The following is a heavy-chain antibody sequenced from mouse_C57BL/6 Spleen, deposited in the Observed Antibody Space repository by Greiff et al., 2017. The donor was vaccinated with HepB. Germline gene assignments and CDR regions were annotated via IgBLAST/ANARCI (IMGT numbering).Heavy chain of an antibody. CDR1: GFNIKDYY. V-gene: IGHV14-1*01. J-gene: IGHJ3*01. CDR2: IDPEDGDT. CDR3: TTPGYDYDRAWFAY. Sequence: SGAELVRPGASVKLSCTASGFNIKDYYMHWVKQRPEQGLEWIGRIDPEDGDTEYAPKFQGKATMTADTSSNTAYLQLSSLTSEDTAVYYCTTPGYDYDRAWFAYWGQGTLVTVSA. D-gene: IGHD2-4*01.